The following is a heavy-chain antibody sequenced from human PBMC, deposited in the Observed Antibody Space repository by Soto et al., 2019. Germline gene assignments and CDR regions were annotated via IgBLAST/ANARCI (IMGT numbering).Heavy chain of an antibody. CDR2: ISHGGSP. Sequence: SETLSLTCAVSGGSVSSGVFSWNWIRQPPGQGLEWIGYISHGGSPHYTPSLRSRVSISVDRSTNVISLNLTSMTPADTAVYFCARGHYYYAMDVWGQGTTVTAP. J-gene: IGHJ6*02. CDR1: GGSVSSGVFS. CDR3: ARGHYYYAMDV. V-gene: IGHV4-30-2*01.